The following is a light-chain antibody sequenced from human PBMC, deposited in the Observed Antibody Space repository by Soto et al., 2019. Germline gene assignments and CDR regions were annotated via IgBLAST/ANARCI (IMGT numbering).Light chain of an antibody. CDR3: QKYNRAPFT. CDR1: QGMSNY. Sequence: DIQMTQSPSSLSASVGDIVAITCRASQGMSNYLAWYQQKPGKVPKLLSYAASTLQSGVPSRFSGSGSGTDFNLTISSLQPEDVATYYCQKYNRAPFTFGPGTKVDI. CDR2: AAS. V-gene: IGKV1-27*01. J-gene: IGKJ3*01.